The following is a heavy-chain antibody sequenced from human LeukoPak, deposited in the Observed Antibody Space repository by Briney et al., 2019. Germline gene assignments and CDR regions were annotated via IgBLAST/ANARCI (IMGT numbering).Heavy chain of an antibody. CDR3: ARGRYDFWSGFPSHYYYYMDV. CDR1: GGSFSGYY. J-gene: IGHJ6*03. V-gene: IGHV4-34*01. CDR2: INHSGST. Sequence: SETLSLTCAVYGGSFSGYYWSWIRQPPGKGLEWIGEINHSGSTSYNPSLKSRVTISVDTSKNQFSLKLSSVTAADTAVYYCARGRYDFWSGFPSHYYYYMDVWGKGTTVTVSS. D-gene: IGHD3-3*01.